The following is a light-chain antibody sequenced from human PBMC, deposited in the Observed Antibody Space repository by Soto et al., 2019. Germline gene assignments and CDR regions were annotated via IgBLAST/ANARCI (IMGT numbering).Light chain of an antibody. Sequence: QSVLTQPPSMSASPGQTITISCSGARSNIGKNTLNWFQQLKGSAPTLLNSTPNHRPSGVRDRFSASKSGTSASLTISGLRSDDEADYYCAAWDDILNIVVFGGGTKVTVL. J-gene: IGLJ2*01. V-gene: IGLV1-44*01. CDR2: TPN. CDR1: RSNIGKNT. CDR3: AAWDDILNIVV.